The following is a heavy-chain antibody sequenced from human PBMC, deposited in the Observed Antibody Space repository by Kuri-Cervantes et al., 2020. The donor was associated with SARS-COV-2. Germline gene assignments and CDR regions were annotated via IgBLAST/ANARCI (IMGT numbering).Heavy chain of an antibody. V-gene: IGHV3-30*03. CDR3: ARDRLGVHDS. J-gene: IGHJ4*02. D-gene: IGHD2-8*01. CDR1: GFTFSSYG. Sequence: GESLKISCAASGFTFSSYGMYWVRQAPGKGLEWVAYISFDGTTKNNSASGKGRFTISRDNSQNTLYLQMNSLKSEDTAFYYCARDRLGVHDSWGQGTLVTVSS. CDR2: ISFDGTTK.